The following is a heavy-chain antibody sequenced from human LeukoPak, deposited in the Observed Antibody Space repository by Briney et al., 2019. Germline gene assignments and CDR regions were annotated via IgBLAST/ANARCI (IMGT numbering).Heavy chain of an antibody. Sequence: SETLSLTCTVSGVSISSSSYYWGWIRQPPGKGLEWIGSIYYSGSTYYNPSLKSRVTISLDTSKTQFSLKLSSVTAADTAVYYCARGHYLSGSYNWFDPWGQGTLVIVSS. D-gene: IGHD3-10*01. CDR2: IYYSGST. CDR1: GVSISSSSYY. CDR3: ARGHYLSGSYNWFDP. V-gene: IGHV4-39*07. J-gene: IGHJ5*02.